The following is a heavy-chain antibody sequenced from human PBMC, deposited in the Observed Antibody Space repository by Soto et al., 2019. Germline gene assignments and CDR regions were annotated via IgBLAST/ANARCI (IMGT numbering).Heavy chain of an antibody. V-gene: IGHV1-18*01. CDR2: ISAYNGNT. Sequence: QVQLVQSGAEVKKPGASVKVSCKASGYTFTSYGISWVRQAPGQGLEWMGWISAYNGNTNYAQKLQGRVTMTTDTSTSTAYMELRSLRSDDTAVYYCAREESCSGGSCYSGDSYFDYWGQGTLVTVSS. CDR1: GYTFTSYG. J-gene: IGHJ4*02. CDR3: AREESCSGGSCYSGDSYFDY. D-gene: IGHD2-15*01.